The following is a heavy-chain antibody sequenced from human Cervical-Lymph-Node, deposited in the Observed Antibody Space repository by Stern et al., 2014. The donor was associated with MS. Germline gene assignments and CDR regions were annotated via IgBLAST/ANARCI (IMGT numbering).Heavy chain of an antibody. CDR1: GGTFNTSA. Sequence: QLVQSGAEVKKPASSVKVSCKASGGTFNTSAISWVRQAPGQGLEWMGGIIPILGSTIYAQKFQGRVTFTADKSTSTAYMALSGLRYEDTAVYYCARDLGVGPSVSWGQGTVVTVSS. J-gene: IGHJ5*02. D-gene: IGHD5/OR15-5a*01. CDR3: ARDLGVGPSVS. CDR2: IIPILGST. V-gene: IGHV1-69*06.